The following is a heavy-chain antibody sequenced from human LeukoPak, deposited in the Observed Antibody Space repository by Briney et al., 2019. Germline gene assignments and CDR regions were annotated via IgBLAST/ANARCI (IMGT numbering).Heavy chain of an antibody. Sequence: GESLKISCKGSGYSFTSYWIGRVRQMPGKGLEWMGIIYPGDSDTRYSPSFQGQVTISADKSISTAYLQWSSLKASDTAMYYCARHEVGATTDYYYYYMDVWGKGTTVTVSS. CDR1: GYSFTSYW. V-gene: IGHV5-51*01. J-gene: IGHJ6*03. CDR3: ARHEVGATTDYYYYYMDV. CDR2: IYPGDSDT. D-gene: IGHD1-26*01.